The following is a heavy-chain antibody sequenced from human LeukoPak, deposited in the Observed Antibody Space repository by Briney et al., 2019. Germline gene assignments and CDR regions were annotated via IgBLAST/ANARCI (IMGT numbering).Heavy chain of an antibody. CDR1: GFTFSSFV. D-gene: IGHD2-2*02. CDR3: ARSVVVVPAAISGIDY. CDR2: ISVGGGST. V-gene: IGHV3-23*01. Sequence: GGSLRLSCAAPGFTFSSFVMSWVRQAPGKGLECVSVISVGGGSTYYADSVKGRFTISRDNAKNSLYLQMNSLRAEDTAVYYCARSVVVVPAAISGIDYWGQGTLVTVSS. J-gene: IGHJ4*02.